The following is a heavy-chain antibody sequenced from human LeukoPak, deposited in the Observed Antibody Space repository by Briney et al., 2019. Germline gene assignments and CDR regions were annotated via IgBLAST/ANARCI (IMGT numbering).Heavy chain of an antibody. Sequence: GGSLRLSCAGSGFIVSSNYMSWVRQAAGKGLEWVSVIYGSSRTYYADSVKGRFTISRDNSKNTVYLQMDSLRAEDTAVYYCARDRADGYNYGDYFDTWGQGTLVTVSS. CDR2: IYGSSRT. CDR1: GFIVSSNY. V-gene: IGHV3-66*01. D-gene: IGHD5-18*01. J-gene: IGHJ4*02. CDR3: ARDRADGYNYGDYFDT.